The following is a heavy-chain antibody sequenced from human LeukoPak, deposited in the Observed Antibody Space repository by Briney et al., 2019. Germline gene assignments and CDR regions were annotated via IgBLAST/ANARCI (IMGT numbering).Heavy chain of an antibody. D-gene: IGHD3-3*01. J-gene: IGHJ6*02. V-gene: IGHV3-21*01. CDR2: ISSSSSYI. CDR1: GFTFSSYS. Sequence: GGSLRLSCAASGFTFSSYSMNWVRQAPGKGLEWVSSISSSSSYIYYADSVKGRFTISRDNAKNSLYLQMNSLRAEDTAAYYCARDFDFWSGYYLSPSGMDVWGQGTTVTVSS. CDR3: ARDFDFWSGYYLSPSGMDV.